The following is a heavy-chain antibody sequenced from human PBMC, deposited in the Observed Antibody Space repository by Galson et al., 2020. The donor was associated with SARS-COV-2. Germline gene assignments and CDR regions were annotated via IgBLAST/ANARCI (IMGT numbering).Heavy chain of an antibody. J-gene: IGHJ4*02. Sequence: GLPFTRYRMSWVRQAPGKGLEWVANINEDGSEKNYVDSVKGRFSISRDNAKNALYLQMSSLRAEDTAVYHCARGGLYYSRWGQGTLVTVSS. V-gene: IGHV3-7*01. D-gene: IGHD6-19*01. CDR2: INEDGSEK. CDR1: GLPFTRYR. CDR3: ARGGLYYSR.